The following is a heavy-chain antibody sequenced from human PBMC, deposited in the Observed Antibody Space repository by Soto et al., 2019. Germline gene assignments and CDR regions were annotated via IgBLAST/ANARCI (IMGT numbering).Heavy chain of an antibody. J-gene: IGHJ3*01. CDR1: GVTFNKVA. CDR2: ISDTGGSK. V-gene: IGHV3-64D*06. D-gene: IGHD2-15*01. Sequence: GGYMGLSCSASGVTFNKVAMHWVRQAPGTGLEYVSAISDTGGSKFHAESVTGRFRISRDNSKDTLFLQMSSLRVEDKAGDYCVKGSTCEYWYHHNVVDFWGQGSMVTVSS. CDR3: VKGSTCEYWYHHNVVDF.